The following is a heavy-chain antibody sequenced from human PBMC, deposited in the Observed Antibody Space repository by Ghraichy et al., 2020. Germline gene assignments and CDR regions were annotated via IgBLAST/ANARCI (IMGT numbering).Heavy chain of an antibody. CDR2: IYSGGST. D-gene: IGHD1-26*01. Sequence: GGSLRLSCAASGFTVSSNYMSWVRQAPGKGLEWVSVIYSGGSTYYADSVKGRFTISRDNSKNTLYLQMNSLRAEDTAVYYCARSLVGADFDYWGQGTLVTVSS. CDR3: ARSLVGADFDY. J-gene: IGHJ4*02. CDR1: GFTVSSNY. V-gene: IGHV3-53*01.